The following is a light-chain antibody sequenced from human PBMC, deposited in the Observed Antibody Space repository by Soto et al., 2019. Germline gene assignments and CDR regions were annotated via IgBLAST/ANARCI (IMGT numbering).Light chain of an antibody. J-gene: IGKJ4*01. V-gene: IGKV3-20*01. CDR2: DAS. CDR3: QQFSSYPLT. CDR1: QSVSNNY. Sequence: SVLTQSPGTLSLSPGERATLSCRASQSVSNNYLAWYQQKPGQAPRLLIYDASSRATGIPDRFSGGGSGTDFTLTISRLEPEDSAVYYCQQFSSYPLTFGGGTKVDIK.